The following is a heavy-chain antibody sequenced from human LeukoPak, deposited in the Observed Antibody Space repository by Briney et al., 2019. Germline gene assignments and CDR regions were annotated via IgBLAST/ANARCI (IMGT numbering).Heavy chain of an antibody. CDR2: IYPGDSDT. V-gene: IGHV5-51*01. Sequence: GESLKISCKGSGYSFTSYWIGWVRQMPGKGLEWMGIIYPGDSDTRYSPSFQGQVTISADKSISTAYLQWSSLKASDTAMYYCARPRGGPYEDCGGDCYSEVDYWGQGTLVNVSS. D-gene: IGHD2-21*02. J-gene: IGHJ4*02. CDR1: GYSFTSYW. CDR3: ARPRGGPYEDCGGDCYSEVDY.